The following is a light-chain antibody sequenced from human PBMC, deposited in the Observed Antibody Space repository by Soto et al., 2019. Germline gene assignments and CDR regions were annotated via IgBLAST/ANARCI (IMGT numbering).Light chain of an antibody. CDR2: CAS. Sequence: DTVIAQSPYSRDGSPGKRASIVCTSGLKIYFKSNNRNYRAEYPQKSGHPPKLLTYCASTRESGTPHRISGSGSGTYFSPTINNFLPDDVAVHSCQQYFTPRLTFGGVTKADIK. CDR1: LKIYFKSNNRNY. J-gene: IGKJ4*01. V-gene: IGKV4-1*01. CDR3: QQYFTPRLT.